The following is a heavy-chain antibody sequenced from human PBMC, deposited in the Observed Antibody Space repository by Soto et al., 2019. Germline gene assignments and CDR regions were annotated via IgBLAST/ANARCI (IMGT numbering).Heavy chain of an antibody. Sequence: PSETLSLTCTVSGGSISSYYWSWIRQPPGKGLEWIGYIYYSGSTNYNPSLKSRVTISVDTSKNQFSLKLSSVTAADTAVYYCARESSSPHFDYWGQGTLVPSPQ. CDR3: ARESSSPHFDY. J-gene: IGHJ4*02. V-gene: IGHV4-59*01. D-gene: IGHD6-6*01. CDR1: GGSISSYY. CDR2: IYYSGST.